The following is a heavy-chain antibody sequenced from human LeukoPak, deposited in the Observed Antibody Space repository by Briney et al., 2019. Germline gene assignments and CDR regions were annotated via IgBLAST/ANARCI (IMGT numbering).Heavy chain of an antibody. J-gene: IGHJ5*02. CDR2: ITISGHTK. V-gene: IGHV3-48*03. CDR3: ARGDPHADL. Sequence: GGSLRLSCAASGFDLSTYEMNWVRQAPGKGLEWITDITISGHTKNYADSVKGRFTISRDNARTSLYLQMNSLRVEDTGVYYCARGDPHADLWGQGTLVTVSS. CDR1: GFDLSTYE.